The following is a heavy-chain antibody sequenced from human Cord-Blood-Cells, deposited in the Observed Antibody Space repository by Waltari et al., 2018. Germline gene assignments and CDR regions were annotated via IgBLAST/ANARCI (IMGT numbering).Heavy chain of an antibody. J-gene: IGHJ4*02. D-gene: IGHD6-6*01. CDR3: AREYSSSSAGFDY. Sequence: QVQLVQSGAEVKKPGASVKVSCKASGYTFTSYYMHWVGQAPGQGLEWMGWINPNSGGTNYAQKFQGWVTMTRDTSISTAYMELSRLRSDDTAVYYCAREYSSSSAGFDYWGQGTLVTVSS. CDR2: INPNSGGT. V-gene: IGHV1-2*04. CDR1: GYTFTSYY.